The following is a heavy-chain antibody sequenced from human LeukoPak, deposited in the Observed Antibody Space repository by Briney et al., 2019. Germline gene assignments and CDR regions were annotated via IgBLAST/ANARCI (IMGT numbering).Heavy chain of an antibody. D-gene: IGHD2-2*01. CDR3: AKDSGYCSSTSCSTYNWFDP. CDR2: ISWDGGST. J-gene: IGHJ5*02. CDR1: GFTFDDYT. Sequence: GGSLRLSCAASGFTFDDYTMHWVRHAPGKGLEWVSLISWDGGSTYYADSVKGRFTISRDNSKNSLYLQMNSLRTEDTALYYCAKDSGYCSSTSCSTYNWFDPWGQGTLVTVSS. V-gene: IGHV3-43*01.